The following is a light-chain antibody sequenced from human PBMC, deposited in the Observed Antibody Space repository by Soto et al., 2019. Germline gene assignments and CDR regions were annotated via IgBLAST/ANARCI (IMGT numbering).Light chain of an antibody. V-gene: IGLV3-21*04. Sequence: SYELTQPPSVSVAPGKTAGITCGGNNIGSKSVHWYQQKPGQAPVLVIYYDSDRPSGIPERFSGSNSGNTATLTISRVEAGDEADYYCQVWDSSSDHPVVFGGGTKLTVL. CDR2: YDS. J-gene: IGLJ2*01. CDR3: QVWDSSSDHPVV. CDR1: NIGSKS.